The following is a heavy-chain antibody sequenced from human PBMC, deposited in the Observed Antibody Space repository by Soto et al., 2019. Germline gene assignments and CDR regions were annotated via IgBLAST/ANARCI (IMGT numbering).Heavy chain of an antibody. CDR3: AKSGGFFRPSPGYFDY. CDR1: GFTFTGHY. J-gene: IGHJ4*02. CDR2: INPNSGGT. Sequence: QVQLEQSGAEVKKPGASVKVSCKASGFTFTGHYIHWVRQAPGQGLEWMGWINPNSGGTSYAQKFQGRVTMTRDTPITTAYMELSRRSSADRAVYYCAKSGGFFRPSPGYFDYGGQGPLVPVSP. D-gene: IGHD1-26*01. V-gene: IGHV1-2*02.